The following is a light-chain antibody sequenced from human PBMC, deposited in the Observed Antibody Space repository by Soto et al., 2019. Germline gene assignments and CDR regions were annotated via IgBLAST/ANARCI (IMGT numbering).Light chain of an antibody. V-gene: IGKV1-5*01. CDR2: DAS. J-gene: IGKJ2*01. CDR1: QSISSW. Sequence: DIQMTQSPSTLSASVGDRVTITCRASQSISSWLAWYQQKPGKAPKLLIYDASSLESGVPSRFSGSGSGTELTLTISSLQPYDFATYYCQHYNSYSPMYTFGQGTKLEIK. CDR3: QHYNSYSPMYT.